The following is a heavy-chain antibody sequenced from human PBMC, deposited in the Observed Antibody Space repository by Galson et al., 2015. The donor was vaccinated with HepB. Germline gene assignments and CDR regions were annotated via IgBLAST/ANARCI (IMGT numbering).Heavy chain of an antibody. CDR1: GDSVSSNSAA. D-gene: IGHD3-10*01. J-gene: IGHJ6*02. CDR3: ARDFIPRGGYYYYGMDV. CDR2: IYYRSKWYN. Sequence: CAISGDSVSSNSAAWNWIRQSPSRGLEWLGRIYYRSKWYNDYAVSVKSRITINPDTSKNQFSLQLNSVTPEDTAVYYCARDFIPRGGYYYYGMDVWGQGTTVTVSS. V-gene: IGHV6-1*01.